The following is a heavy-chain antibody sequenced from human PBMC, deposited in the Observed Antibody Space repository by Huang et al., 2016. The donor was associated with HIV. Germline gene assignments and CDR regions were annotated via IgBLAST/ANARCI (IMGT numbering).Heavy chain of an antibody. V-gene: IGHV3-30*19. CDR1: GFTFSGYA. CDR2: RSLEGGTK. Sequence: QVHLMESGGGVVQPGKSLRLSCTTSGFTFSGYAMHWVRQTRGKGLEGVAVRSLEGGTKYSADSVKGRFIISRDNSKKTLYVQMNSLRAEDTAVYYCARGDYGDYVGIDYWGQGTLVTVSS. J-gene: IGHJ4*02. CDR3: ARGDYGDYVGIDY. D-gene: IGHD4-17*01.